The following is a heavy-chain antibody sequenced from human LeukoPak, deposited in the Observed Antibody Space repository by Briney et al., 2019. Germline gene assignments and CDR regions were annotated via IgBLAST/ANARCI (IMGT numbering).Heavy chain of an antibody. CDR3: ARARGDVVRGVYEYYFDY. Sequence: QPGGSLRLSCAASGFTFKNYWMHWVRQAPGKGLVWVSRMNGDGSSTSYADSVKGRFTISRDNAKNTVYLQMNSLRAEDTALYFCARARGDVVRGVYEYYFDYWGQGILVTVSS. J-gene: IGHJ4*02. D-gene: IGHD3-10*01. V-gene: IGHV3-74*01. CDR2: MNGDGSST. CDR1: GFTFKNYW.